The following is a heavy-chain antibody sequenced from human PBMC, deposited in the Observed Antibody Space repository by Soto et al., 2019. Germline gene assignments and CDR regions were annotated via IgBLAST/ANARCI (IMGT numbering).Heavy chain of an antibody. D-gene: IGHD6-6*01. Sequence: SETLSLTCTVSGGSISSYYWSWIRQPPGKGLEWIGYIYYSGSTNYNPSLKSRVTISVDTSKNQFSLKLSSVTAADTAVYYCARSEYSSSSIETYYYYYMDVWGKGTTVTVSS. CDR2: IYYSGST. J-gene: IGHJ6*03. V-gene: IGHV4-59*01. CDR1: GGSISSYY. CDR3: ARSEYSSSSIETYYYYYMDV.